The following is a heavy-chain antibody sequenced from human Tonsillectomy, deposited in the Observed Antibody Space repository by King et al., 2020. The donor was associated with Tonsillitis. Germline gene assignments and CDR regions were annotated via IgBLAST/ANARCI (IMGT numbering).Heavy chain of an antibody. Sequence: QLVQSGAEVKKPGASVKVSCKASGYTFTGNYIHWVRQAPGQGLEWMGWINPNSGDTNYAPKFQGRVTMTRETSISTAYMERNRLTFDDTAVYFCGRNDAKWSETKHALDPWGQGTLVTVSS. D-gene: IGHD3-3*01. J-gene: IGHJ5*02. V-gene: IGHV1-2*02. CDR3: GRNDAKWSETKHALDP. CDR2: INPNSGDT. CDR1: GYTFTGNY.